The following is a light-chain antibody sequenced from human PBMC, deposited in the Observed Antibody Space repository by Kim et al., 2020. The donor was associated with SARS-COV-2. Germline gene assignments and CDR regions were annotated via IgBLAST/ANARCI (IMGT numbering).Light chain of an antibody. CDR1: SASIASDY. Sequence: NFMLTQHHSVSESPGKTVIIYCTRSSASIASDYVQWYQPRPGSAPTTVIYEYNQRSSVVPDRFSGSINSSSNSASLTISGLKTEDESDYYFQSYDSSNRKFGGGTQLTV. CDR3: QSYDSSNRK. J-gene: IGLJ3*02. CDR2: EYN. V-gene: IGLV6-57*03.